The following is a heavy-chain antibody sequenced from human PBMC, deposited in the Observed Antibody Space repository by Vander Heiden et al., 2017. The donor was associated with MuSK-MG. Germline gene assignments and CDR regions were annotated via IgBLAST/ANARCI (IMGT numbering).Heavy chain of an antibody. D-gene: IGHD3-22*01. V-gene: IGHV3-23*04. CDR1: GFTFSSYA. J-gene: IGHJ4*02. CDR2: ISGSGGST. CDR3: AKDGRAAKYYYDSSGWADY. Sequence: EVQLVESGGGLVQPGGSLRLSCAASGFTFSSYAMSWVRQAPGKGLEWVSAISGSGGSTYYADSVKGRFTISRDNSKNTLYLQMNSLRAEDTAVYYCAKDGRAAKYYYDSSGWADYWGQGTLVTVSS.